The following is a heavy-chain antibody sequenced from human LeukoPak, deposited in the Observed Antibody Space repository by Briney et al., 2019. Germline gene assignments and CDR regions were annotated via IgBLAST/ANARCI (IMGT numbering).Heavy chain of an antibody. D-gene: IGHD6-13*01. CDR1: GGSISSDY. V-gene: IGHV4-4*07. J-gene: IGHJ4*02. CDR3: AQGTPGSSNWY. CDR2: IFTSGTT. Sequence: SETLSLTCTVSGGSISSDYWNWIRQPAGKGLEWIGRIFTSGTTNYNPSLKSRVTMTVDTSKNQFSLRLSSVTAADTAVYYCAQGTPGSSNWYWGQGTLVTVSS.